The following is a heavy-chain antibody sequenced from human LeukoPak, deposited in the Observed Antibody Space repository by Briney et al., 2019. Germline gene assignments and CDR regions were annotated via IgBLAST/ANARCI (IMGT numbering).Heavy chain of an antibody. CDR3: ARDYRGGTWFDP. CDR1: GFTFSSYW. V-gene: IGHV3-7*01. D-gene: IGHD3-16*01. J-gene: IGHJ5*02. Sequence: PGGSLRLSCAPSGFTFSSYWMSWVRQAPGKGLEWVANIKQVGSEKYYVDSVKGRFTISRDNAQNSLYLQMNSLRAEDTAVYYCARDYRGGTWFDPWGQGTLVTVSS. CDR2: IKQVGSEK.